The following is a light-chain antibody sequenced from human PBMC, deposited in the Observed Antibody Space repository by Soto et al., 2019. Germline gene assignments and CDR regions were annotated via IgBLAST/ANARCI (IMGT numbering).Light chain of an antibody. CDR3: QQYYNWPPWT. Sequence: EMVMTQSPVTLSVSPGERATLSCRASQSVSYKLAWYQQKPGQAPRLLIYDASTRATGIPARFSGSGSGTEFTLTISSLQSEDVAVYFCQQYYNWPPWTFGQGTQVEIK. J-gene: IGKJ1*01. CDR2: DAS. V-gene: IGKV3-15*01. CDR1: QSVSYK.